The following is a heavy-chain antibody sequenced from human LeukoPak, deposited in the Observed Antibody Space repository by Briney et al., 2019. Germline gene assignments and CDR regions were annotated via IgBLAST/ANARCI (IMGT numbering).Heavy chain of an antibody. CDR3: ARAYGFDSYYFDY. CDR2: IKQDGSEK. CDR1: GFTFSSYW. Sequence: PGGSLRLSCAASGFTFSSYWMSWVRQAPGKGLEWVANIKQDGSEKYYVDSVKGRFTISRDNAKNSLYLQMNSLRAEDTAVYYCARAYGFDSYYFDYWGQGTLLTVSS. V-gene: IGHV3-7*03. J-gene: IGHJ4*02. D-gene: IGHD5-12*01.